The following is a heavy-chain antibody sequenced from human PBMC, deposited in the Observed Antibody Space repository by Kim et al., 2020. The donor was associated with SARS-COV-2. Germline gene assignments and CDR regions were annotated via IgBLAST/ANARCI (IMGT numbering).Heavy chain of an antibody. CDR1: GFTFDDYA. J-gene: IGHJ6*02. D-gene: IGHD3-10*01. CDR2: ISGDGFFK. CDR3: AKDNMVRGENGMDV. Sequence: GGSLRLSCAASGFTFDDYAMHWVRQAPGKGLEWVSLISGDGFFKYYADSVKGRFTISRDNHKNSLFLQMNSLTTEDTAFYYCAKDNMVRGENGMDVWGQGTPVNVSS. V-gene: IGHV3-43*02.